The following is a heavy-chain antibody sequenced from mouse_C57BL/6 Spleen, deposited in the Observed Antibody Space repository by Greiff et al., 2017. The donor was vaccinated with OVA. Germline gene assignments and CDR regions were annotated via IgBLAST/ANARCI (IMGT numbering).Heavy chain of an antibody. Sequence: VQLKESGAELVRPGASVKLSCTASGFNIKDDYMHWVKQRPEQGLEWIGWIDPENGDTEYASKFQGKATITADTSSNTAYLQLSSLTSEDTAVYYCTTGSSGYVDYWGQGTTLTVSS. D-gene: IGHD3-2*02. J-gene: IGHJ2*01. CDR2: IDPENGDT. CDR3: TTGSSGYVDY. CDR1: GFNIKDDY. V-gene: IGHV14-4*01.